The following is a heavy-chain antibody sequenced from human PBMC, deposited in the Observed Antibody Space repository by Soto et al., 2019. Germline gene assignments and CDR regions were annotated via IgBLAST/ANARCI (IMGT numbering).Heavy chain of an antibody. CDR2: ISFDGTKK. D-gene: IGHD4-17*01. CDR3: AREDDYGYRYMNYGLDV. V-gene: IGHV3-30-3*01. J-gene: IGHJ6*02. Sequence: GGSLRLSCAASGFTFNIYALHWVRQAPGKGLEWVAVISFDGTKKYYSDSVKGRFTISRDNLKNTLYLQMNNLRVEDAALYFCAREDDYGYRYMNYGLDVWGQGTTVTVSS. CDR1: GFTFNIYA.